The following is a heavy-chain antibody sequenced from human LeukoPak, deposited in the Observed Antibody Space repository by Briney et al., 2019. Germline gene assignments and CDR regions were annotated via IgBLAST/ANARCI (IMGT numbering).Heavy chain of an antibody. CDR3: ARDPADSSGYYYYYYYYYMDV. D-gene: IGHD3-22*01. CDR2: ISAYNGNT. Sequence: ASVKVSCKASGYTFTSYGISWVRQAPGQGLEWMGWISAYNGNTNYAQKLQGRVTMTTDTSTSTAYMELRSLRSDDTAVYYCARDPADSSGYYYYYYYYYMDVWGKGTTVTVSS. V-gene: IGHV1-18*01. CDR1: GYTFTSYG. J-gene: IGHJ6*03.